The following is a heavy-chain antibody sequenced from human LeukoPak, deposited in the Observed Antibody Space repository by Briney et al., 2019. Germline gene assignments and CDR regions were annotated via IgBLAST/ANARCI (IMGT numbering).Heavy chain of an antibody. CDR1: GYTFTSYG. CDR2: ISGYNGNT. V-gene: IGHV1-18*04. D-gene: IGHD3-10*01. J-gene: IGHJ5*02. Sequence: ASVKLSCTASGYTFTSYGISWVRQAPGQGLEWMGWISGYNGNTNYAQKVQGRVTMTTDTSTSTAYMEPRSLRSDDTAVYYCARPNYRGGSGSYGGTNWFDPWGQGTLITVSS. CDR3: ARPNYRGGSGSYGGTNWFDP.